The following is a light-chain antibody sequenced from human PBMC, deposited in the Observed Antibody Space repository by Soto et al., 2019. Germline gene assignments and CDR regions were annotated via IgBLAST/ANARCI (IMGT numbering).Light chain of an antibody. V-gene: IGLV1-44*01. J-gene: IGLJ1*01. CDR2: SNN. Sequence: QSVLTQPPSASGTPGQRVTISCSGSSSSNIGSNTVNWYQQLPGTAPKLLIYSNNQRPSGVPDRFSGSKSGTSASLAISGLQSEDEADYYCVSFAGGTYVFGTGTKVTVL. CDR1: SSSNIGSNT. CDR3: VSFAGGTYV.